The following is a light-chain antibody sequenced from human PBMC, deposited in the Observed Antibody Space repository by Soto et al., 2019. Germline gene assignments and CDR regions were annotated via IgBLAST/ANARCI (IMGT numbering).Light chain of an antibody. CDR2: SAS. CDR3: QQSYSPPPIT. J-gene: IGKJ5*01. V-gene: IGKV1-39*01. Sequence: DIQMAQSPSSLSASVGDRVTSTCRASKTISNYLNWYQKKPGKAPQLLIYSASTLQRGVPSRFSGSGSGTDFTLTIGSLQPEDSATYYCQQSYSPPPITFGQGTRLEIK. CDR1: KTISNY.